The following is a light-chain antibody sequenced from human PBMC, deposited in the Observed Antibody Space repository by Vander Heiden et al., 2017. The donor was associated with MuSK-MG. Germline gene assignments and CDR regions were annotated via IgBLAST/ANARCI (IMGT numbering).Light chain of an antibody. Sequence: DIKMTKSPSSLSASVGDRVTITCRASQSISSYLNWYQQKPGKAPKLLIYAASSLQSGVPSRFSGSGSGTDFTLTISRLQPEDFATYYCQQRDSTPDTFGQGTKMEIK. J-gene: IGKJ2*01. CDR1: QSISSY. CDR2: AAS. V-gene: IGKV1-39*01. CDR3: QQRDSTPDT.